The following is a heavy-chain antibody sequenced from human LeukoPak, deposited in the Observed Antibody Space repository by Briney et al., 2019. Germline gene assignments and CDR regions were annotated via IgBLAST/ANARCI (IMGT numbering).Heavy chain of an antibody. J-gene: IGHJ4*02. CDR3: ARSPFRPSCLDY. CDR2: ISMSGTTT. Sequence: GGSLRLSCAASGFTFSSYEMNWVRQAPGKGLEWISYISMSGTTTYYVDSVKGRFTISRDNTKSSLYLQMNSLRAEDTAVYYCARSPFRPSCLDYWGQGTLVTVSS. D-gene: IGHD2-2*01. CDR1: GFTFSSYE. V-gene: IGHV3-48*03.